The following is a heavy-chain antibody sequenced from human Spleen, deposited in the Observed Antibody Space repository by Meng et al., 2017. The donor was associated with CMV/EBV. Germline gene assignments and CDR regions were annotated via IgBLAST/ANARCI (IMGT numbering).Heavy chain of an antibody. CDR3: ARDLTSWEPDYFDY. V-gene: IGHV1-2*02. CDR1: GYSFSQYH. D-gene: IGHD1-26*01. CDR2: MNPNNGDT. J-gene: IGHJ4*02. Sequence: ASVKVSCKASGYSFSQYHIQWVRQAPGQGLEWMGWMNPNNGDTDYAQKFKGRVTMTRDTSIQTAYMELSRLRSDDTAVYYCARDLTSWEPDYFDYWGQGTLVTVSS.